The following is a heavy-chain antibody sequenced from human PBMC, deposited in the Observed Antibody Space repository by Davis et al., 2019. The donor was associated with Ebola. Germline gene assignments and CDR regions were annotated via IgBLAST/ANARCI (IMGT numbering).Heavy chain of an antibody. CDR1: GLSFSTYS. Sequence: GESLKISCADSGLSFSTYSMNWVRQAPGKGLEWVSYISSSSSSIHYADSVKGRFTISRDNSKNTLYLQMNSLRAEDTAVYYCAKGPTEYSSGDGRDAFDIWGQGTMVTVSS. D-gene: IGHD2-15*01. J-gene: IGHJ3*02. V-gene: IGHV3-48*01. CDR3: AKGPTEYSSGDGRDAFDI. CDR2: ISSSSSSI.